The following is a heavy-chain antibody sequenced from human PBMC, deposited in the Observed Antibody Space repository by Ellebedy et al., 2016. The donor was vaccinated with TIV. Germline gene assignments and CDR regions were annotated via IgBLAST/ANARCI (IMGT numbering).Heavy chain of an antibody. D-gene: IGHD1-14*01. V-gene: IGHV1-8*01. CDR2: MNPNSGNT. CDR3: ARAPRGTWYFDF. Sequence: ASVKVSXKASGYIFTNYDISWVRQATGQGLGWMGWMNPNSGNTGSAQKFQGRVTMTRDTSIGTAYMELSSLRSEDTAVYYCARAPRGTWYFDFWGQGTLVTVSP. CDR1: GYIFTNYD. J-gene: IGHJ4*02.